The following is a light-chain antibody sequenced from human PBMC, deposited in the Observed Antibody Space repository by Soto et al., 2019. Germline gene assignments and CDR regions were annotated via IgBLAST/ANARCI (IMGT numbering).Light chain of an antibody. J-gene: IGKJ5*01. Sequence: DIVMTQSPASLAGSQNKRRTISCKSSQIAVSSSNNKNYLAWYQQKAGQPPKLLIYWASTRESGVPDRFSGSGSGTDFTLTIGNLQAEDVAVYYCQQYYSTPAITFGQGTRREIK. CDR2: WAS. CDR3: QQYYSTPAIT. V-gene: IGKV4-1*01. CDR1: QIAVSSSNNKNY.